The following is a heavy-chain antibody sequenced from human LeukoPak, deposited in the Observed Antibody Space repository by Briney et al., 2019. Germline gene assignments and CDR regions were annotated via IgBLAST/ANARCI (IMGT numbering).Heavy chain of an antibody. CDR1: GYTFTSYY. J-gene: IGHJ6*02. CDR2: ISAYNGNT. V-gene: IGHV1-18*04. CDR3: ARGYDFWSGYYTPLYYYYGMDV. Sequence: GASVKVSCKASGYTFTSYYMHWVRQAPGQGLEWMGWISAYNGNTNYAQKLQGRVTMTTDTSTSTAYMELRSLRSDDTAVYYCARGYDFWSGYYTPLYYYYGMDVWGQGTTVTVSS. D-gene: IGHD3-3*01.